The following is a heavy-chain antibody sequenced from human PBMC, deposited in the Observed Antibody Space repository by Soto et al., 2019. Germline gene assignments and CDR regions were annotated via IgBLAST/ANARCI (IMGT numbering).Heavy chain of an antibody. CDR2: ISNSGDTI. Sequence: GGSLRLSCAASEFTFSSYAMSWVRQAPGKGLEWVSAISNSGDTIKYADSVKGRITISRDNSRNTLYLQMNSLRAEDTAVYYCAKAGSGRFLEWLYDYWGHGTLVTVSS. J-gene: IGHJ4*01. V-gene: IGHV3-23*01. CDR3: AKAGSGRFLEWLYDY. CDR1: EFTFSSYA. D-gene: IGHD3-3*01.